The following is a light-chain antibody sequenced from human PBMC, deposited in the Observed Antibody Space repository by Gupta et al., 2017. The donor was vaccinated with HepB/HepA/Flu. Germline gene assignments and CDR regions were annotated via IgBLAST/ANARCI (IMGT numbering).Light chain of an antibody. Sequence: SVLTQPPSVSGSPGQRVTISSTAGRSSIGAGFDVHWYPPLPGPAPELLIYGNNNRLSGVPDRFSGSRYGRSASMAITGLQAEDEADYYWQSYETSLSAWVFGGGTKLTVL. CDR2: GNN. J-gene: IGLJ3*02. CDR1: RSSIGAGFD. V-gene: IGLV1-40*01. CDR3: QSYETSLSAWV.